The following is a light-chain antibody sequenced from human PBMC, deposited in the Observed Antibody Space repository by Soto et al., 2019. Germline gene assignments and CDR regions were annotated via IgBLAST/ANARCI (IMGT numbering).Light chain of an antibody. V-gene: IGKV1-33*01. Sequence: DIQMTQSPSSLSASVGDRVTITCQASQYINHFLNWYQHKPGKAPQLLTYAASDFETGVSSRFSGGGSGTHITLTTSSLQPEDVATYYWQQYDHLPLFGGGTRIDIK. CDR1: QYINHF. CDR3: QQYDHLPL. CDR2: AAS. J-gene: IGKJ4*01.